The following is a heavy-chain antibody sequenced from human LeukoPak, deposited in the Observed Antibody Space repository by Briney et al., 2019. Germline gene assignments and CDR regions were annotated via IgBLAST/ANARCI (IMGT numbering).Heavy chain of an antibody. CDR3: AKVSRIVGATNFDY. CDR2: ISGSGGST. V-gene: IGHV3-23*01. D-gene: IGHD1-26*01. J-gene: IGHJ4*02. Sequence: GGSLRLSCAASGFTFSSYAMSWVRQAPGKGLEWVSDISGSGGSTYYADSVKGRFTISRDNSKNTLYLQMNSLRAEDTAVYYCAKVSRIVGATNFDYWGQGTLVTVSS. CDR1: GFTFSSYA.